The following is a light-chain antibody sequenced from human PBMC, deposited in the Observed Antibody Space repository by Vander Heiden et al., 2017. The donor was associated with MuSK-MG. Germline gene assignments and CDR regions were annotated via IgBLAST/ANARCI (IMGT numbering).Light chain of an antibody. CDR3: QQYYNLPLT. CDR2: YAS. J-gene: IGKJ4*01. CDR1: QDISNY. V-gene: IGKV1-33*01. Sequence: DIHMTMTPSSLSASVGERVTTTCKARQDISNYLNWYQQKPGQAPKLLIYYASNLETGVPSRFSGSGSGTDFTLTISSLQPEDIAAYYCQQYYNLPLTFGGGTRVEIK.